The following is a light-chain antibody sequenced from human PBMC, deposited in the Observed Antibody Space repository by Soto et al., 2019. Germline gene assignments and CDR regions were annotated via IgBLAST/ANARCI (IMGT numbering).Light chain of an antibody. CDR3: QQYYSMPLT. CDR1: RSIVYSATSKNS. CDR2: WTS. Sequence: DIVMTQSPDSLAVSLGERATINCKSSRSIVYSATSKNSLAWYQQKPRQPPKLLIYWTSTRESGVPDRFSGSGSGTDFTLTISSLQAEDVAIYYCQQYYSMPLTFGGGTKVEIK. V-gene: IGKV4-1*01. J-gene: IGKJ4*01.